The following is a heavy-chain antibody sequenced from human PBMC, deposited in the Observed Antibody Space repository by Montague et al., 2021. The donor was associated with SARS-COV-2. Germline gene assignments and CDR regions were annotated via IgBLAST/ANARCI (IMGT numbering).Heavy chain of an antibody. D-gene: IGHD6-6*01. V-gene: IGHV4-34*01. Sequence: SETLSLTCAVYGGSFSGYYWSWIRQPPGKGLEWIGEVNLSGSTNYNPSLKSRVTISVDTSKNQFSLKLSSVTAADTAVYYCSSVKGISSWVRQPGPVWGKGTTVTVSS. J-gene: IGHJ6*04. CDR3: SSVKGISSWVRQPGPV. CDR1: GGSFSGYY. CDR2: VNLSGST.